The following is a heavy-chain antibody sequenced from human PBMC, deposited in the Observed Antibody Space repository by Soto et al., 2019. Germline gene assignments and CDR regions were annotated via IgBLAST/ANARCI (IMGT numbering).Heavy chain of an antibody. Sequence: QVTVKESGPVLVKPTETLTLTCTVSGFSLSNAGLGVSWIRQPPGKALEWLAHIFSNDEKSYSTSLKSRLTCSKDTTKSQVVLTMTNMDPVDTATYYCASTYTTSWYWFDPWGPGTLVTVSS. CDR2: IFSNDEK. J-gene: IGHJ5*02. D-gene: IGHD6-13*01. CDR3: ASTYTTSWYWFDP. CDR1: GFSLSNAGLG. V-gene: IGHV2-26*04.